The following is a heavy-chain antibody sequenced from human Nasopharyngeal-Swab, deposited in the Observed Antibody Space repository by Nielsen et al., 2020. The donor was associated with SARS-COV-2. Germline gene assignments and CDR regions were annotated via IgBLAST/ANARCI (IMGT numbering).Heavy chain of an antibody. CDR1: GVTFSSHA. D-gene: IGHD6-19*01. V-gene: IGHV3-23*01. J-gene: IGHJ6*02. Sequence: GETPKISRAASGVTFSSHAMSWGRQAPGKGLEWVSAISGSGGSTYYADSVKGRFTISRDNSKNTLYLQMNSLRAEDTAVYYCAKDDRRSQWLVDYYYGMDVWGQGTTVTVSS. CDR2: ISGSGGST. CDR3: AKDDRRSQWLVDYYYGMDV.